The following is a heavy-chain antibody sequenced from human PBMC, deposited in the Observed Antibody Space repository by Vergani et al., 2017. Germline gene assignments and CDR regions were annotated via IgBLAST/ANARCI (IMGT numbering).Heavy chain of an antibody. Sequence: QVQLQQWGAGLLKPSETLSLTCAVHGGSFSGYYWSWIRQPPGKGLEWIGEINHSGSTNYNPSLKSRVTISVDTAKTQFSLKLSTVTATAAAVYYCARDDYYVGGGYYNYWGQGTLVTVSS. CDR2: INHSGST. V-gene: IGHV4-34*01. CDR1: GGSFSGYY. J-gene: IGHJ4*02. CDR3: ARDDYYVGGGYYNY. D-gene: IGHD3-22*01.